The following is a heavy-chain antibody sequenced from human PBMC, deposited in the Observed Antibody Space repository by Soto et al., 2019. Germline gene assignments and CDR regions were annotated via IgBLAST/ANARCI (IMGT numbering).Heavy chain of an antibody. CDR2: IYYSGST. D-gene: IGHD6-13*01. CDR1: GGSISSYY. CDR3: ARAPSIAAAGAGNDY. V-gene: IGHV4-59*01. Sequence: QVQLQESGPGLVKPSETLSLTCTVSGGSISSYYWSWIRQPPGKGLEWIGYIYYSGSTNYNPSLKSRFTISVDTSKNHFSLKLSSVTAADTAVYYCARAPSIAAAGAGNDYWGQGTLVTVSS. J-gene: IGHJ4*02.